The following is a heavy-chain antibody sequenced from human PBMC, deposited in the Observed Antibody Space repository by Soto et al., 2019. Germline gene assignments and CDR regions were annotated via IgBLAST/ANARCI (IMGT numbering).Heavy chain of an antibody. CDR2: IIPIFGTA. V-gene: IGHV1-69*13. J-gene: IGHJ6*02. CDR1: GGTFSSYA. CDR3: ARDISLDSSSPSYYYYGMDV. Sequence: SVKVSCKASGGTFSSYAISWVRQAPGQGLEWMGGIIPIFGTANYAQKFQGRVTITADESTSTAYMELRSLRSDDTAVYYCARDISLDSSSPSYYYYGMDVWGQGTTVTVSS. D-gene: IGHD6-6*01.